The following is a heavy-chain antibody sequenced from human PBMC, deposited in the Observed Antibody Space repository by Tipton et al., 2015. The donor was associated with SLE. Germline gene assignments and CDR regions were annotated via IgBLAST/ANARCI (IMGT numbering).Heavy chain of an antibody. CDR2: IYTSGST. CDR3: ARGGAAAGTRLSGMDV. Sequence: TLSLTCTVSGGSISSGSYYWSWIRQPAGKGLEWIGRIYTSGSTNYNPSLKSRVTISVDTSKNQFSLKLSSVTAADTAVYYCARGGAAAGTRLSGMDVWGQGTTVTVSS. V-gene: IGHV4-61*02. J-gene: IGHJ6*02. D-gene: IGHD6-13*01. CDR1: GGSISSGSYY.